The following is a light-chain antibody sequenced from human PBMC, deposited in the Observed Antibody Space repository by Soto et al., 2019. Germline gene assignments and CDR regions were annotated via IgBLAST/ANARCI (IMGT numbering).Light chain of an antibody. CDR3: SSYTSSSPVV. Sequence: QSVLTQPASVSGSPGQSITISCTGTSSDVGGYNYVSWYQQHPGKAPKLMIYDVSNRRSGVSNRFSGSKSGNTASLTISGLQAEDEADYYCSSYTSSSPVVFGGGTKVTVL. CDR2: DVS. V-gene: IGLV2-14*01. CDR1: SSDVGGYNY. J-gene: IGLJ2*01.